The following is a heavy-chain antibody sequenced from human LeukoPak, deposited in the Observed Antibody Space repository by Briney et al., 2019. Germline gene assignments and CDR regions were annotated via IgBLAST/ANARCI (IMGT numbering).Heavy chain of an antibody. D-gene: IGHD3-10*01. CDR3: VKDGSGSYYTYYFDY. Sequence: GGSLRLSCSASGXTFSRYAMHWVRQAPGKGLEYVSAISSNGGSTYYADSVKGRFTISRDTSKNTLYLQMSSLRTEDTAVYHCVKDGSGSYYTYYFDYWGQGTLVTVSS. CDR2: ISSNGGST. CDR1: GXTFSRYA. V-gene: IGHV3-64D*06. J-gene: IGHJ4*02.